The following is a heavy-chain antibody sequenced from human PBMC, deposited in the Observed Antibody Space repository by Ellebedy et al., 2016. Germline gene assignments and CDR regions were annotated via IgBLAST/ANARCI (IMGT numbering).Heavy chain of an antibody. D-gene: IGHD3-10*02. Sequence: GESLKISCVVSGFTFNRCDMHWVRQAPGKGLEWVGIISYDGSEKYYEDAVKGRFTISRDNSKNTLYLQMDSLRVEDMAIYYCARGRAMSGEEVVRDTKYFHYWGRGTLVTVSS. J-gene: IGHJ4*02. CDR1: GFTFNRCD. V-gene: IGHV3-30*03. CDR3: ARGRAMSGEEVVRDTKYFHY. CDR2: ISYDGSEK.